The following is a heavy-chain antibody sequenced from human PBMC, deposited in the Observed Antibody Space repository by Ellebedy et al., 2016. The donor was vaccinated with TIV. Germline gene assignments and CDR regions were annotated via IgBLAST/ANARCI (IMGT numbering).Heavy chain of an antibody. V-gene: IGHV4-34*01. Sequence: GSLRLXXAVYGGSFSGYYWGWIRQPPGKGLEWIGSIYHSGSTYYNPSLKSRVTISVDKSKNQFSLKLSSVTAADTAVYYCARHLDCSSTSCYYYYYYMDVWGKGTTVTVSS. D-gene: IGHD2-2*01. J-gene: IGHJ6*03. CDR2: IYHSGST. CDR1: GGSFSGYY. CDR3: ARHLDCSSTSCYYYYYYMDV.